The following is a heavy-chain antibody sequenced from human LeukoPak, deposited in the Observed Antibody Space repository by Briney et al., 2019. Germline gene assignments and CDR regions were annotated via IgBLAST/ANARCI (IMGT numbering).Heavy chain of an antibody. CDR2: IRSKAYGGTT. Sequence: GGSLRLSCTASGFTFGDYAMSWFRQAPRKGLEWVGFIRSKAYGGTTEDAASVKGRFTISRDDSKSIVYLQMNSLKTEDTAVYYCTRSRLLWFGADYWGQGTLVTVSS. J-gene: IGHJ4*02. CDR1: GFTFGDYA. D-gene: IGHD3-10*01. V-gene: IGHV3-49*03. CDR3: TRSRLLWFGADY.